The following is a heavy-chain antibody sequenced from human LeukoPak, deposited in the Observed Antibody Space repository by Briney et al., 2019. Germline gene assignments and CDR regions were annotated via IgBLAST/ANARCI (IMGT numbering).Heavy chain of an antibody. Sequence: GGSLRLSCAASGFTFSSYAMHWVRQAPGKGLEWVSGINWNGGSTGYADSVKGRFTISRDNAKNFLYLQMNSLRAEDTALYYCARYSVANWFDPWGQGTLVTVSS. V-gene: IGHV3-20*04. CDR2: INWNGGST. J-gene: IGHJ5*02. D-gene: IGHD2-15*01. CDR1: GFTFSSYA. CDR3: ARYSVANWFDP.